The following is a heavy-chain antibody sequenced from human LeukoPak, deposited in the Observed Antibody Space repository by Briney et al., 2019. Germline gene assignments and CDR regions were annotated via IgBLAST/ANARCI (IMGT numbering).Heavy chain of an antibody. V-gene: IGHV4-4*07. J-gene: IGHJ5*02. CDR2: ISGSGTI. CDR1: GGSINSY. Sequence: SQTLSLTCTVSGGSINSYWSWIRQPAGKGLEWIGRISGSGTITYNPALQSRLSISIDTSKNQFSLKLMSVTAADTAVYYCARDSGTTGEVKFDPWGQGTLVTVSS. D-gene: IGHD3-10*01. CDR3: ARDSGTTGEVKFDP.